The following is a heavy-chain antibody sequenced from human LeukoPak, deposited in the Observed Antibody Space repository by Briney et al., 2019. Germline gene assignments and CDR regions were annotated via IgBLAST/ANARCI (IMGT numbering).Heavy chain of an antibody. V-gene: IGHV3-23*01. CDR2: IYPSGDTI. Sequence: GGSLRLSCAASGFSFNTYSMSWVRQAPRKGLEWVPIIYPSGDTIYYADSVKGRFIISRDNSKNTLYLQMYSLRAEDTAVYYCAKDQRPDSGYDIDSWGQGTLVTVSS. D-gene: IGHD5-12*01. CDR3: AKDQRPDSGYDIDS. J-gene: IGHJ4*02. CDR1: GFSFNTYS.